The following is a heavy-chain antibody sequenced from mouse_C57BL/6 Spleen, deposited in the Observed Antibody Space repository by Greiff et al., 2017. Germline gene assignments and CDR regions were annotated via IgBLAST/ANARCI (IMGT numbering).Heavy chain of an antibody. CDR3: AREGPYYSKEGDAMDY. D-gene: IGHD2-5*01. V-gene: IGHV1-82*01. CDR1: GYAFSSSW. Sequence: QVQLQQSGPELVKPGASVKISCKASGYAFSSSWMNWVKQRPGKGLEWIGRIYPGDGDTNYNGKFKGKATLTADKSSSTAYMQLSSLTSEDSAVYFCAREGPYYSKEGDAMDYWGQGTSGTVSS. J-gene: IGHJ4*01. CDR2: IYPGDGDT.